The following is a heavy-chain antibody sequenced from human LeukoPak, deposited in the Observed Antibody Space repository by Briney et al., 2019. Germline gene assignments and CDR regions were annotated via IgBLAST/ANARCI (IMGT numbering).Heavy chain of an antibody. Sequence: ASVKVSCKASVYTFTSYDINWVRQATGQGLEWMGWMNPNSGNTGYAQKFQGRVTMTRNTSISTAYMELSSLRSEDTAVYYCARGQITMVRGVIRKYYFDYWGQGTLVTVSS. CDR3: ARGQITMVRGVIRKYYFDY. V-gene: IGHV1-8*01. CDR2: MNPNSGNT. D-gene: IGHD3-10*01. J-gene: IGHJ4*02. CDR1: VYTFTSYD.